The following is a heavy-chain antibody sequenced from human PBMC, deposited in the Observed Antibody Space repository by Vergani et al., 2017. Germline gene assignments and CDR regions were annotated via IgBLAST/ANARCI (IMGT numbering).Heavy chain of an antibody. Sequence: QVQLQESGPGLVKPSQTLSLTCTVSGGSISSGSYYWSWIRQPAGKGLEWIGRIYTSGSTNYNPSLKSRVTRSVDTSKNQFSLKLSSVTAADTAVYYCARGPYGWDAFDIWGQGTMVTVSS. CDR3: ARGPYGWDAFDI. CDR2: IYTSGST. D-gene: IGHD4-17*01. CDR1: GGSISSGSYY. V-gene: IGHV4-61*02. J-gene: IGHJ3*02.